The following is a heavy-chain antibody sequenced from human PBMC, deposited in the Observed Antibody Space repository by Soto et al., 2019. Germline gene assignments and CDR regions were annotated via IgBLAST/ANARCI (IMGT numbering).Heavy chain of an antibody. Sequence: SETLSLTCAVYGGSFSGYYWSWIRQPPGKGLEWIGEINHSGSTNYNPSLKSRVTISVDTSRNQFSLKLSSVTAADTAVYYCARALSPDIVVVPAANQGGFDYWGQGTLVTVSS. CDR3: ARALSPDIVVVPAANQGGFDY. J-gene: IGHJ4*02. V-gene: IGHV4-34*01. CDR2: INHSGST. CDR1: GGSFSGYY. D-gene: IGHD2-2*01.